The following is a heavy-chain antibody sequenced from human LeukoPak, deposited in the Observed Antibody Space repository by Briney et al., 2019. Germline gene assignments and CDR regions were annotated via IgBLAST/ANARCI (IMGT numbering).Heavy chain of an antibody. CDR3: ARLANSGWYNWFDP. J-gene: IGHJ5*02. V-gene: IGHV4-59*08. Sequence: SETLSLTCTVSGGSISSYFWSWIRQPPGKGLEWIGYIYYSGSTNYNPSLKSRVTISADTSKNQFSLKLSSVTAADTAVYYCARLANSGWYNWFDPWGQGTPVTVSS. CDR2: IYYSGST. D-gene: IGHD6-19*01. CDR1: GGSISSYF.